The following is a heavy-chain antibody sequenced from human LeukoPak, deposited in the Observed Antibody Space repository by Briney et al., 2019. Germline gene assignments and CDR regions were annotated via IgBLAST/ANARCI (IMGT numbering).Heavy chain of an antibody. CDR2: ISSSGSTI. D-gene: IGHD4-17*01. CDR1: GFTFSDYY. J-gene: IGHJ4*02. V-gene: IGHV3-11*04. Sequence: GGSLRLSCAASGFTFSDYYMSWIRQAPGKGQEWVSYISSSGSTIYYADSVKGRFTISRDNARSSLDLQMNSLRAEDTAVYYCARGNDYGDYVGIYFDYWDQETLVTVSS. CDR3: ARGNDYGDYVGIYFDY.